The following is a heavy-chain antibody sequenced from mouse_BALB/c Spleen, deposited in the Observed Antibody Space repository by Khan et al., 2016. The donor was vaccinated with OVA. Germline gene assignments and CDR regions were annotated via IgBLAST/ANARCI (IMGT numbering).Heavy chain of an antibody. CDR3: AGTCYYGNYYFDY. J-gene: IGHJ2*01. CDR1: GDSITSGY. D-gene: IGHD2-1*01. V-gene: IGHV3-8*02. Sequence: EVQLQESGPSLVKPSQTLSLTCSVTGDSITSGYWNWIRKFPGNKLEYMGYISYSGSTYYNPSLKSRISITRDTSKNQHYLQLNSMTTEDSATYDCAGTCYYGNYYFDYWVQGTTLTVAS. CDR2: ISYSGST.